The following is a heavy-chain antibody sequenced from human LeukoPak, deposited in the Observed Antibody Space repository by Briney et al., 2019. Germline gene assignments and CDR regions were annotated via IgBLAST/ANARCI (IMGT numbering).Heavy chain of an antibody. Sequence: GGSLRLSWAASGFTCSSYAMSWVRQAPGKGLEWVSAISGSGGSTYYADSVKGRFTISRDNSKNTLYLQMNSLRAEDTAVYYCAKPPSPIGYCSSTSCSLFDYWGQGTLVTVSS. CDR2: ISGSGGST. D-gene: IGHD2-2*01. J-gene: IGHJ4*02. CDR1: GFTCSSYA. V-gene: IGHV3-23*01. CDR3: AKPPSPIGYCSSTSCSLFDY.